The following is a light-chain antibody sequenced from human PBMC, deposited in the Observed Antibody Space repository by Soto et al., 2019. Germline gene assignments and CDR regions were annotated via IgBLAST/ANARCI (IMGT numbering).Light chain of an antibody. CDR2: DAS. J-gene: IGKJ4*01. Sequence: DIQMTQSPSSLSASVGDRVTIACRASQSINIYLSWYQQEPGKAPKLLMYDASSLQGGVPSRFIGSGSGAHFPLTISSLQREDFATYYCQQNYRTPLTFGGGTKVEIK. CDR1: QSINIY. V-gene: IGKV1-39*01. CDR3: QQNYRTPLT.